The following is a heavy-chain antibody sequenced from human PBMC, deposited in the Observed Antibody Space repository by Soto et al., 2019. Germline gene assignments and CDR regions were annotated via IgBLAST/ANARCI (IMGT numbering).Heavy chain of an antibody. J-gene: IGHJ3*02. CDR3: ARPPRSGPTRGAFDI. D-gene: IGHD5-12*01. CDR2: IDPSDSYT. V-gene: IGHV5-10-1*03. Sequence: EVQLVQSGAEVKKPGESLRISCKGSGYSFTSYWISWVRQMPGKGLEWMGRIDPSDSYTNYSPSFQGHVTISADKSISTAYLQWSSLKASDTAMYYCARPPRSGPTRGAFDIWGQGTMVTVSS. CDR1: GYSFTSYW.